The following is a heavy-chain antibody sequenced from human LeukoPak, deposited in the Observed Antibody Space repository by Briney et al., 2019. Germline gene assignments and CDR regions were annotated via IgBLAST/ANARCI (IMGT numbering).Heavy chain of an antibody. CDR2: IYHTGST. J-gene: IGHJ5*02. Sequence: SETLSLTCIVSGYPISRGYFWGWIRQPPGKGLEWIGNIYHTGSTYYNSSLKSRVTISVETTKNQFSLKLSSVTAADTAVYYCARGRSDYGDYHNWFDPWGQGTLVTVSS. CDR3: ARGRSDYGDYHNWFDP. D-gene: IGHD4-17*01. CDR1: GYPISRGYF. V-gene: IGHV4-38-2*02.